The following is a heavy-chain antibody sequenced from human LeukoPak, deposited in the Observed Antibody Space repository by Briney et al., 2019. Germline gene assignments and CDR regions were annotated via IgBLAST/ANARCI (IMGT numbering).Heavy chain of an antibody. CDR2: INHSGST. Sequence: SETLSLTCAVYGGSFSGYYWSWIRQPPGKGLEWIGEINHSGSTNYNPSLESRVTISVDTSKNQFSLKLSSVTAADTAVYYCARCLVTIGNWFDPWGQGTLVTVSS. CDR1: GGSFSGYY. D-gene: IGHD3-10*01. V-gene: IGHV4-34*01. J-gene: IGHJ5*02. CDR3: ARCLVTIGNWFDP.